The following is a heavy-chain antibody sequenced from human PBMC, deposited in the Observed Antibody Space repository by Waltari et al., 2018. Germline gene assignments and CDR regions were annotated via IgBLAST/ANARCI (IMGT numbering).Heavy chain of an antibody. V-gene: IGHV1-69*13. CDR1: GGTFSSYA. Sequence: QVQLVQSGAEVKKPGSSVKVSCKASGGTFSSYAISWVRQAPGQGLEWMGRIIPICGTANYAQKFQGRVTITADKSTSTAYMELSSLRSEDTAVYYCARRPRGDGHDAFDIWGQGTMVTVSS. CDR2: IIPICGTA. J-gene: IGHJ3*02. D-gene: IGHD2-21*02. CDR3: ARRPRGDGHDAFDI.